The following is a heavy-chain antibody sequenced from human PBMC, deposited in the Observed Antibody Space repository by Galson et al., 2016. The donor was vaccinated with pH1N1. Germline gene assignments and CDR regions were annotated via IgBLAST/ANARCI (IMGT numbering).Heavy chain of an antibody. Sequence: SVKVSCKASGYMFSNYGISWVRQSPGQGLQWMGWIGAWRGHTSYAQKVQRRVTMTTDTSTSTAYMELRNLRSDDTAVYYCAREAYSHSDTYYFGMDVWGQGTTVTLSS. D-gene: IGHD5-12*01. CDR3: AREAYSHSDTYYFGMDV. CDR2: IGAWRGHT. J-gene: IGHJ6*02. V-gene: IGHV1-18*01. CDR1: GYMFSNYG.